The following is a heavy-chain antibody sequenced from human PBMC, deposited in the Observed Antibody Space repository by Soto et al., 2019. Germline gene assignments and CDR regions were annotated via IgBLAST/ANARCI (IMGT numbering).Heavy chain of an antibody. CDR3: ATTSYYDFWSGYYRSVASDY. CDR1: GYTFTSYG. CDR2: ISAYNGNT. V-gene: IGHV1-18*01. Sequence: GASVKVSCKASGYTFTSYGISWVRQAPGQGLEWMGWISAYNGNTNYAQKLQGRVTMTTDTSTSTAYMELRSLRSDDTAVYYCATTSYYDFWSGYYRSVASDYWGQGTLVTVSS. D-gene: IGHD3-3*01. J-gene: IGHJ4*02.